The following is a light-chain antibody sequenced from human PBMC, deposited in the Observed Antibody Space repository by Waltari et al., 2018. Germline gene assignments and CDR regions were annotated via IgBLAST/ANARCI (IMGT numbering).Light chain of an antibody. J-gene: IGLJ3*02. Sequence: QSALTQPASVSGSPGQSITISCTGTSADVKKYNLVSWYQQHTGKSPKLLIYEVTKRPSGGSDRFSASKSGTTASLTISGLQAEDEADYYCCSYAGSSTWVFGGGTKLTVL. CDR1: SADVKKYNL. V-gene: IGLV2-23*02. CDR2: EVT. CDR3: CSYAGSSTWV.